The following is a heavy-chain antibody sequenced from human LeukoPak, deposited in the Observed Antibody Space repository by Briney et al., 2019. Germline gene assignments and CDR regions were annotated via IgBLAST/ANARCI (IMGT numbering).Heavy chain of an antibody. CDR1: GFTFSDYY. Sequence: PGGSLRLSCAASGFTFSDYYMNWIRQAPGRGLEWVSYISSASSTIYYADSVKGRFTISRDNAKNSLYLQMNSLRAEDTALYHCARDRYCSGGSCWFDPWGQGTLVTVSS. CDR3: ARDRYCSGGSCWFDP. J-gene: IGHJ5*02. CDR2: ISSASSTI. V-gene: IGHV3-11*01. D-gene: IGHD2-15*01.